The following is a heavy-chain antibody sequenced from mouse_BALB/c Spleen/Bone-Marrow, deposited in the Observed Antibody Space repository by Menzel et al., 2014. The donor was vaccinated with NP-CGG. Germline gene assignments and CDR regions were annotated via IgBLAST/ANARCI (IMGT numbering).Heavy chain of an antibody. D-gene: IGHD1-1*01. Sequence: EVMLVESGAELVKPGASVKLSCTASGFNIKDTYMHWVKQRPEQGLEWIGRIDPANGNTKYDPKFQGKATITADTSSNTAYLQLSSLTSEDTAVYYCANYYYGSSLFAYWGHGTLVTVSA. CDR1: GFNIKDTY. J-gene: IGHJ3*01. CDR3: ANYYYGSSLFAY. V-gene: IGHV14-3*02. CDR2: IDPANGNT.